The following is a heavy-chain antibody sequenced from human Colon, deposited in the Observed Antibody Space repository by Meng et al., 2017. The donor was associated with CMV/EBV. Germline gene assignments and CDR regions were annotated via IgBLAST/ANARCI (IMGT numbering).Heavy chain of an antibody. J-gene: IGHJ6*02. Sequence: GESLKISCAASGFTFSRYSMNWVRQAPGKGLEWVSNISRTSSTKYYEDSVKGRFTISRDNAKNSLYLQMNSLRAEDTAVYYCARDDYSYYYGMDVWGQGTTVTVSS. D-gene: IGHD4-11*01. CDR3: ARDDYSYYYGMDV. CDR1: GFTFSRYS. CDR2: ISRTSSTK. V-gene: IGHV3-48*04.